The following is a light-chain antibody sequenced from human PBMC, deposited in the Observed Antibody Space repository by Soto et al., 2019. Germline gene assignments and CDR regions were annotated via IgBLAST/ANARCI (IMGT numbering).Light chain of an antibody. V-gene: IGLV2-8*01. CDR2: EVN. Sequence: QSALTQPPSASGSPGQSVTISCTGTSSDVGGYNFVSCYQHHPGKAPKLLIYEVNKRPSGIPDRFSGSKSGNTASLTVSGLQAEDEAAYYCSSFGGNNNLVFGGGTKLTVL. J-gene: IGLJ3*02. CDR1: SSDVGGYNF. CDR3: SSFGGNNNLV.